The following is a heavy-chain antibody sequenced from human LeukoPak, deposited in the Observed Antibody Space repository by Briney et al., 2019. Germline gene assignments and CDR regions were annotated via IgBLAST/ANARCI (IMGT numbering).Heavy chain of an antibody. D-gene: IGHD2-8*01. CDR3: ARDLYCTNGVCYHFDY. Sequence: ASVKVSCKASGYTFTGYYMHWVRQAPGQGLEWMGVINPSGGSTSYAQKFQGRVTMTRDMSTSTVYMELSSLRSEDTAVYYCARDLYCTNGVCYHFDYWGQGTLVTVSS. CDR1: GYTFTGYY. CDR2: INPSGGST. V-gene: IGHV1-46*01. J-gene: IGHJ4*02.